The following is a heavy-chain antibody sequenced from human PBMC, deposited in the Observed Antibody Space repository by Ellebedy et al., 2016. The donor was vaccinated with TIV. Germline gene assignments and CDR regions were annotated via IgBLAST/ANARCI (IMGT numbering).Heavy chain of an antibody. CDR2: ISGPGDYI. Sequence: GESLKISCAASGLTFMVHAMTWVRQTPGKGLEWVSAISGPGDYIYYADSVRGRFTISRDNSKNTLFLQMNSLRAEDTAIYYCAKNLGATKSYDYWGQGTLVTVSS. D-gene: IGHD2-8*01. CDR3: AKNLGATKSYDY. J-gene: IGHJ4*02. CDR1: GLTFMVHA. V-gene: IGHV3-23*01.